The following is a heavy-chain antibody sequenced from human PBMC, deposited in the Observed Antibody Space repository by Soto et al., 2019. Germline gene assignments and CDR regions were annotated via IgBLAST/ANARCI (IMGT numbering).Heavy chain of an antibody. J-gene: IGHJ4*01. CDR2: ISNNDGNT. V-gene: IGHV1-18*01. CDR3: ARDLWLGESFRYYFDY. D-gene: IGHD3-10*01. Sequence: ASVKVSCKASGYTFRSFGTSWVRQAPGQGLEWMGWISNNDGNTKYSQKFQGRVTITRDTSASTAYMELSSLTSEDTALYYCARDLWLGESFRYYFDYWAQGTLVTVSS. CDR1: GYTFRSFG.